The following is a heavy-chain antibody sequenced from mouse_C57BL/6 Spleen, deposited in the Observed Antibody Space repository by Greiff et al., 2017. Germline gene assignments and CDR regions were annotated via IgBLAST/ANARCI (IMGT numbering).Heavy chain of an antibody. J-gene: IGHJ1*03. CDR3: AREWAYYSNYVDFDV. Sequence: QVHVKQSGTELVKPGASVKLSCKASGYTFTSYWMHWVKQRPGQGLEWIGNINPSNGGTNYNEKFKSKATLTVDKSSSTAYMQLSSLTSEDSAVYYCAREWAYYSNYVDFDVWGTGTTVTVSS. D-gene: IGHD2-5*01. CDR2: INPSNGGT. CDR1: GYTFTSYW. V-gene: IGHV1-53*01.